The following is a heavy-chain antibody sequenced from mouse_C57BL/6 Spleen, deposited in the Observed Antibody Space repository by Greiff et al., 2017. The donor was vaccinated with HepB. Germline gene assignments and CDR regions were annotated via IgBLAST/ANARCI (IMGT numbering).Heavy chain of an antibody. V-gene: IGHV2-9-1*01. CDR3: ARNSGYYYGSSYAMDY. CDR2: IWTGGGT. Sequence: VKLMESGPGLVAPSQSLSITCTVSGFSFTSYAISWVRQPPGKGLEWLGVIWTGGGTNYNSALKSRLSISKDNSKSQVSLKMNSLQTDDTARYYCARNSGYYYGSSYAMDYWGQGTSVTVSS. J-gene: IGHJ4*01. CDR1: GFSFTSYA. D-gene: IGHD1-1*01.